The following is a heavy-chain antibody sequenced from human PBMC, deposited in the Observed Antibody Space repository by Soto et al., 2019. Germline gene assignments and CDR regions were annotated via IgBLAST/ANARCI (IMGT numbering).Heavy chain of an antibody. CDR1: GFTFSSYA. J-gene: IGHJ6*02. D-gene: IGHD6-6*01. V-gene: IGHV3-23*01. CDR3: AKDYSSASYYYYDGMDV. CDR2: ISDSGGST. Sequence: EVQLLESGGGLVQRGGSLRLSCAASGFTFSSYAMTWVRQAPGKGLEWVSAISDSGGSTYYADSVKGLFTISRDNSKKTLYLQMNSLGVEDTAVYYCAKDYSSASYYYYDGMDVWGQGTTVTVSS.